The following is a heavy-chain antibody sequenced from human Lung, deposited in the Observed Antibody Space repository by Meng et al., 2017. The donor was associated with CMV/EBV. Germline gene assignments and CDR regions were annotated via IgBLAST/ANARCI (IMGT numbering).Heavy chain of an antibody. CDR3: TGARPKWEQIGQSFDI. Sequence: GESLKISCTGSGFIFGDFAMSWVRQAPGKGLEWVGFIRSKGYGGSTEYAASVKGRFSISRDESKSIAYLQMNSLKTEDTAVYFCTGARPKWEQIGQSFDIWGQGKXVNGSS. D-gene: IGHD1-26*01. J-gene: IGHJ3*02. V-gene: IGHV3-49*04. CDR2: IRSKGYGGST. CDR1: GFIFGDFA.